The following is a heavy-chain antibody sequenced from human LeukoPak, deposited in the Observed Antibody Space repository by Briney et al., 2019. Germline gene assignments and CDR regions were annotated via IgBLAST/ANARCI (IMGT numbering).Heavy chain of an antibody. CDR1: GYTFTSSG. J-gene: IGHJ4*02. CDR3: ARDRRLGLDY. V-gene: IGHV1-18*01. CDR2: ISAYNGNT. Sequence: ASVKVCCKASGYTFTSSGISWMRQAPGQGLEWMGWISAYNGNTNYAQKLQGRGTMTTDTSTSTAYMELRSLRSDDTAVNYCARDRRLGLDYWGQGTLVTVSS. D-gene: IGHD3-16*01.